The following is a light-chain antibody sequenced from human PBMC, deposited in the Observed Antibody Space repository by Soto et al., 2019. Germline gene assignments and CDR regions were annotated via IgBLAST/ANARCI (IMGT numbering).Light chain of an antibody. CDR2: RNN. Sequence: QSVLTQPPSASGTPGQRVTISCSGSSSNIGSHYVYWYQQLPGTAPKVLLYRNNQRPSGVPDRFSGSKSGTSASLAISGLRSEDEADYYCATWDDSLSVLFGGGTKLTVL. CDR1: SSNIGSHY. V-gene: IGLV1-47*01. CDR3: ATWDDSLSVL. J-gene: IGLJ2*01.